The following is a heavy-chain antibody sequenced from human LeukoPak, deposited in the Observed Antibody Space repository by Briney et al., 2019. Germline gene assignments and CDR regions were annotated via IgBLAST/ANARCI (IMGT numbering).Heavy chain of an antibody. D-gene: IGHD4-17*01. J-gene: IGHJ6*02. CDR2: ISYDGSNK. CDR3: AKDGDYGMDV. CDR1: GSTFSSYG. Sequence: PGGSLRLSCAASGSTFSSYGMHWVRQASGKGLEWVAVISYDGSNKYYADSVKGRFTISRDNSKNTLYLQINSLRAEDTAVYYCAKDGDYGMDVWGQGTTVTVSS. V-gene: IGHV3-30*18.